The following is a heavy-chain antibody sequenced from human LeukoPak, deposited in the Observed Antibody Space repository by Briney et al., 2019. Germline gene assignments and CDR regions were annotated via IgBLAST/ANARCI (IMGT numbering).Heavy chain of an antibody. CDR2: ISGSSSYI. CDR3: AFSSSWYGDY. Sequence: GGSLRLSCAASGFTFVSYNMNWVRQAPGKGLEWVSSISGSSSYISYADSVKGRFTISRDNAKNSLYLQMNILRAEDTAVYYCAFSSSWYGDYWGQGTLVTASS. V-gene: IGHV3-21*01. D-gene: IGHD6-13*01. CDR1: GFTFVSYN. J-gene: IGHJ4*02.